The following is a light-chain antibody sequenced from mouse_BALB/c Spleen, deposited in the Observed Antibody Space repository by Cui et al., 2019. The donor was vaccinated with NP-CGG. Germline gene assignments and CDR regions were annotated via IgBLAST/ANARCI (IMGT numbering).Light chain of an antibody. CDR1: TGVVTTSNY. Sequence: VVVTKQSARTISPGDIVILTSRPSTGVVTTSNYANWVQEKPDHLFTGLIGGSNNRVPGVPARFSGSLIGDKAALTITGAQTEDEAIYFCALWYSNHWLFGGGTKLTVL. CDR2: GSN. J-gene: IGLJ1*01. V-gene: IGLV1*01. CDR3: ALWYSNHWL.